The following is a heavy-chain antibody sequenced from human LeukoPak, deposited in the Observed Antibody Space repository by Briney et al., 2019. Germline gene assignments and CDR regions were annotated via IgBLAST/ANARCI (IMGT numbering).Heavy chain of an antibody. CDR1: GYTFTGYY. D-gene: IGHD3-16*01. J-gene: IGHJ5*02. CDR2: FNPNSGGT. V-gene: IGHV1-2*06. Sequence: GASVNVSCKASGYTFTGYYMHWVRQAPGQGLEWMGRFNPNSGGTNYAQKFQGRVTMTRDTSISTAYMELSRLRSDDTAVYYCARGRIMITFGGVGWFDPWGQGTLVTVSS. CDR3: ARGRIMITFGGVGWFDP.